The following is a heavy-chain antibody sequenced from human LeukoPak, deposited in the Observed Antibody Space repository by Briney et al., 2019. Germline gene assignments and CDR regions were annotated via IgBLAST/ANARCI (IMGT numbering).Heavy chain of an antibody. CDR3: AKFRRGTAVAGDYFDY. CDR2: ISGSGGST. D-gene: IGHD6-19*01. Sequence: GGSLRLSCAASGFTFSSYAMSWVRQAPGKGLEWVSAISGSGGSTYYADSVKGRFTISRDNSKNTLYLQMNSLRAEDTAVYYCAKFRRGTAVAGDYFDYWGQGTLVTVSS. J-gene: IGHJ4*02. V-gene: IGHV3-23*01. CDR1: GFTFSSYA.